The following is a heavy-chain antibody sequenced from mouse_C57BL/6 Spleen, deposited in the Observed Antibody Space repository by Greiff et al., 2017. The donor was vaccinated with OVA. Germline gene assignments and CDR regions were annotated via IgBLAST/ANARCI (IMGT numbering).Heavy chain of an antibody. Sequence: EVQLQQSGPELVKPGASVKISCKASGYSFTGYYMHWVKQSHGNILDWIGYIYPYNGVSSYNQKFKGKATLTVDKSSSTAYMELRSLTSEDSAVYYCARSLHYYGSSYENYAMDYWGQGTSVTVSS. CDR2: IYPYNGVS. CDR3: ARSLHYYGSSYENYAMDY. D-gene: IGHD1-1*01. J-gene: IGHJ4*01. V-gene: IGHV1-31*01. CDR1: GYSFTGYY.